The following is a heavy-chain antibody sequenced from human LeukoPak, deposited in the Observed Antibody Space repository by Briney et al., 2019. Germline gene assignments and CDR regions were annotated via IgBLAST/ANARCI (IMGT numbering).Heavy chain of an antibody. V-gene: IGHV3-11*04. D-gene: IGHD1-7*01. J-gene: IGHJ4*02. CDR3: ASRRITGTTGY. Sequence: GGSLSLSCAASGFTFSDYYMSWLRPAPGKGLVWVSYISSSGSTIYYEDSVKGRFTISRDNAKNSLYLQMNSLRAEDTAVYYCASRRITGTTGYWGQGTLVTVSS. CDR2: ISSSGSTI. CDR1: GFTFSDYY.